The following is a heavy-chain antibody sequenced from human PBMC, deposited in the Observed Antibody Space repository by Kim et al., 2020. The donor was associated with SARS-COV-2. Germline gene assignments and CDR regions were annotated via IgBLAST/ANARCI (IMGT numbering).Heavy chain of an antibody. Sequence: STNYSPTLKSRVTISVDTSKNQFSLKLSSVTAADTAVYYCAREARTYFDYWGQGTLVTVSS. J-gene: IGHJ4*02. CDR3: AREARTYFDY. CDR2: ST. D-gene: IGHD6-6*01. V-gene: IGHV4-34*09.